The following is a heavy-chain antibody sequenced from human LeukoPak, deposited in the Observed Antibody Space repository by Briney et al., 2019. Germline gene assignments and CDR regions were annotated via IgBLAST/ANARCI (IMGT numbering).Heavy chain of an antibody. V-gene: IGHV1-18*01. D-gene: IGHD1-26*01. Sequence: ASVKVSCKASGYTFTSYSISWVRQAPGQGLEWMGWISAYNGNTNYAQKLQGRVTMTTDTSTSTAYMELRSLRSDDTAVYYCARDLRSGSYFGFDFWGQGTLVTVSS. CDR3: ARDLRSGSYFGFDF. CDR1: GYTFTSYS. CDR2: ISAYNGNT. J-gene: IGHJ4*02.